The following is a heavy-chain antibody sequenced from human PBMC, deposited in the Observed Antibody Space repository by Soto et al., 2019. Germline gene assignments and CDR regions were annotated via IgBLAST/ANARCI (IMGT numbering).Heavy chain of an antibody. CDR3: ARLGGYYQAFDS. V-gene: IGHV4-4*08. D-gene: IGHD3-22*01. Sequence: PSETLSLTCTVSGASITQYYWNWIRQSPGKGLEWIVSVSSTGSTVYNPSLTSRVTVSLDTSKNQFSLKLDSVTAADTAVYYCARLGGYYQAFDSWGQGTLVTVSS. J-gene: IGHJ4*02. CDR2: VSSTGST. CDR1: GASITQYY.